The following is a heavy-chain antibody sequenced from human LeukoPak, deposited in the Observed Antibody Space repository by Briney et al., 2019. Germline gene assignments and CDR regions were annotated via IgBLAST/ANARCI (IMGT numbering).Heavy chain of an antibody. Sequence: PGGSVTLLCAGSRFTFCNYDMTWVPQAPGRGLEWVSTMSSTDGTTFYAVSVKGRFTISRDTHKNTLYLQMHNLRAEDTAVYHCAKRGVRGSYYFHHWGQGTLVTVSS. CDR2: MSSTDGTT. V-gene: IGHV3-23*01. CDR1: RFTFCNYD. J-gene: IGHJ4*02. CDR3: AKRGVRGSYYFHH. D-gene: IGHD3-10*01.